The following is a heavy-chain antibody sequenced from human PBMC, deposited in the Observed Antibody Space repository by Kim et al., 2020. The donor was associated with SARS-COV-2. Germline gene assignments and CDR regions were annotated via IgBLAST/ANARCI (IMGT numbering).Heavy chain of an antibody. CDR1: GFIFSYDA. V-gene: IGHV3-48*03. Sequence: GGSLRLSCVASGFIFSYDAMTWVRQAPGKGLEGISYINDDGDTTYYADSVKGRFTISRNNARNSVYLQMSSLRAEDTAVYYCVRFSGRSTFYYWGQGALVTVSS. J-gene: IGHJ4*02. D-gene: IGHD1-26*01. CDR3: VRFSGRSTFYY. CDR2: INDDGDTT.